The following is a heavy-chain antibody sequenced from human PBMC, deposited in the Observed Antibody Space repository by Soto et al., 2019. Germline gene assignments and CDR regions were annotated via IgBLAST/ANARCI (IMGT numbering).Heavy chain of an antibody. J-gene: IGHJ4*02. CDR1: GFTFSGYG. Sequence: QVQLVESGGGVVQPGRSLRLSCAVSGFTFSGYGMHWVRQAPGKGLERVAVISYDGSNKYYADSVKGRFTISRDNSKNTLYLQMNSLRAEDTAVYYCANGYYYGSGSYYNVLEYWGQGTLVTVSS. CDR2: ISYDGSNK. V-gene: IGHV3-30*18. CDR3: ANGYYYGSGSYYNVLEY. D-gene: IGHD3-10*01.